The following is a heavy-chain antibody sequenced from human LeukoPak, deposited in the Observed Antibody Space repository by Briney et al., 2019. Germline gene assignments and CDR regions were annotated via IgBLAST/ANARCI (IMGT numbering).Heavy chain of an antibody. CDR2: IYYSGST. J-gene: IGHJ4*02. V-gene: IGHV4-30-4*01. CDR3: AREFVGFGALDY. Sequence: SETLSLTCTVSGGSISTGDYYRSWIRQPPGKGLEWIGYIYYSGSTYCNPSLKSRVTISVDTSKNQFSLKLSSVTAADTAVYYCAREFVGFGALDYWGQGTLVTVSS. D-gene: IGHD3-10*01. CDR1: GGSISTGDYY.